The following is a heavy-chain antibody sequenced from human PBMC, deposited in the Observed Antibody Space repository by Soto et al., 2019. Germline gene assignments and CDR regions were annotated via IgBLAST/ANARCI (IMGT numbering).Heavy chain of an antibody. CDR2: TYYTGST. Sequence: SETLSLTCAVSGGSISSTRYYWGWIRQPPGKGLEWIGTTYYTGSTYYNPSLKSRVTISVDMSKNQFSLKVRSVTAADTAVYYCASGPGTTADYWGQGTLVTVSS. V-gene: IGHV4-39*01. D-gene: IGHD1-1*01. CDR1: GGSISSTRYY. CDR3: ASGPGTTADY. J-gene: IGHJ4*02.